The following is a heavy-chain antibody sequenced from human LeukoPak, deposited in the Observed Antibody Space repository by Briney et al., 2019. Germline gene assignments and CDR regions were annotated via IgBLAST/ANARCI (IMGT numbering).Heavy chain of an antibody. CDR1: GGTFSSYA. D-gene: IGHD2-2*01. J-gene: IGHJ6*03. Sequence: ASVKVSCKASGGTFSSYAISWVRQAPGQGLAWMGGIIPIFGTANYAQKFQGRVTITADESTSTAYMELSSLRSEDTAVYYCANIVVVPAARGNYYYMDVWGKGTTVTVSS. CDR3: ANIVVVPAARGNYYYMDV. CDR2: IIPIFGTA. V-gene: IGHV1-69*13.